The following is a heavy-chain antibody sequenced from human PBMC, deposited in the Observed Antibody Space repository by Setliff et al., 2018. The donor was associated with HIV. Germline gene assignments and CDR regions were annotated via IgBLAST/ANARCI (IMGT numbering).Heavy chain of an antibody. J-gene: IGHJ3*01. D-gene: IGHD2-2*01. CDR1: GYSLTELS. CDR2: ISPIFGTS. V-gene: IGHV1-69*13. CDR3: ARDAVPHCSDASCYGRGAFDV. Sequence: ASVKVSCKVSGYSLTELSMHWVRQAPGQGLEWMGGISPIFGTSNYAQKFQGRVTITADESTSTAYMELSSLRSTDTAVYYCARDAVPHCSDASCYGRGAFDVWGQGTLVTVSS.